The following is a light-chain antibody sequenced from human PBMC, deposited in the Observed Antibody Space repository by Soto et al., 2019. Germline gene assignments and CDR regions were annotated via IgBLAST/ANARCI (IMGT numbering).Light chain of an antibody. CDR3: QQYNDWTLT. J-gene: IGKJ4*01. Sequence: VMTQSPATLSVSPGERVTLSCRASQSVTNNLAWYQQKPGQAPRLLIYGASTRATGFPARFSGSGSGTEFTLAISSLQSEDFAIYHCQQYNDWTLTFGGGTKVDIK. CDR2: GAS. V-gene: IGKV3-15*01. CDR1: QSVTNN.